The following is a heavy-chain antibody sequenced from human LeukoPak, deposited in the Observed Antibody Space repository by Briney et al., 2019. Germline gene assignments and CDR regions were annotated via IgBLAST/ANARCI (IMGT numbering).Heavy chain of an antibody. CDR1: GYTFTNYY. J-gene: IGHJ4*02. V-gene: IGHV1-46*01. CDR2: INPSIGTT. Sequence: GASVKVSCKASGYTFTNYYIHWVRQAPGQGLEWMGIINPSIGTTSYAQKFQGRVTMTRDTSTSTVYMELRSLRSEDTAVYYCAKIVGASNGYFDYWGQGTLVTVSS. CDR3: AKIVGASNGYFDY. D-gene: IGHD1-26*01.